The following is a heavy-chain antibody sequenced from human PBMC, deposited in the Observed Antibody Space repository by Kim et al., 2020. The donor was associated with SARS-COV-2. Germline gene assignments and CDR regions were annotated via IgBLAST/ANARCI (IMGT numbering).Heavy chain of an antibody. CDR3: ARAGGISHFDY. J-gene: IGHJ4*02. V-gene: IGHV3-13*01. CDR2: IGTAGDT. D-gene: IGHD6-13*01. CDR1: GFTFSSYD. Sequence: GGSLRLSCAASGFTFSSYDMHWVRQATGKGLEWVSAIGTAGDTYYPGSVKGRFTISRENAKNSLYLQMNSLRAGDTAVYYCARAGGISHFDYWGQGTLVTVSS.